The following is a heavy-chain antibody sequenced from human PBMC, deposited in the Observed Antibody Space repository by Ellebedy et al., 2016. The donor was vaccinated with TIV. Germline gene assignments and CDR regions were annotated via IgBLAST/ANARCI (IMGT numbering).Heavy chain of an antibody. CDR3: ARDTVTANWEPLFDY. Sequence: MPSETLSLTCTVYGGSISSYSWSWIRQPAGEGLEWIGRIFTSGSTNFNPSLKSRVTMSVDTSKNQFSLKLSSVTAADTAVYYCARDTVTANWEPLFDYWGQGTLVTVSS. J-gene: IGHJ4*02. D-gene: IGHD7-27*01. CDR1: GGSISSYS. V-gene: IGHV4-4*07. CDR2: IFTSGST.